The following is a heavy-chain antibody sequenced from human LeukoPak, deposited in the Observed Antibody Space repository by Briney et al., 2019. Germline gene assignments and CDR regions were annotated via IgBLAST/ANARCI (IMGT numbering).Heavy chain of an antibody. CDR2: IYYSGST. J-gene: IGHJ4*02. V-gene: IGHV4-39*01. D-gene: IGHD6-13*01. CDR1: GGSISSISYY. Sequence: PSETLSLTCTVSGGSISSISYYWGWIRQPPGKGLEWIGSIYYSGSTYYNPSLKNRVTISVDTSKNQFSLKLSSVTAADTAVYYCARFSSSWYYFDYWGQGTLVTVSS. CDR3: ARFSSSWYYFDY.